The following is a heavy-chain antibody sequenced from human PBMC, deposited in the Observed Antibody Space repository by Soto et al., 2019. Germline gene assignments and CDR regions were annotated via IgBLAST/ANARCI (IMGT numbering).Heavy chain of an antibody. CDR1: GGSISSGGYY. V-gene: IGHV4-31*03. D-gene: IGHD6-13*01. CDR3: ARDQRWQQLGNHYYYYGMDV. CDR2: IYYSGST. Sequence: PSETLSLTCTVSGGSISSGGYYWSWIRQHPGKGLDWIGYIYYSGSTYYNPSLKSRVTISVDTSKNQFSLKLSSVTAADTAVYYCARDQRWQQLGNHYYYYGMDVWGQGTTVTVSS. J-gene: IGHJ6*02.